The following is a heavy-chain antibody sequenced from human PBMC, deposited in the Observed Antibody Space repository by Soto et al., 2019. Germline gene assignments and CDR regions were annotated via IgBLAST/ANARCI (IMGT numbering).Heavy chain of an antibody. CDR2: INPSGGST. CDR3: ARASPYYDSSGYPHGDAFDI. Sequence: GASVKVSCKASGYTFTSYYMHWVRQAPGQGLEWMGIINPSGGSTSYAQKFQGRVTMTRDTSTSTVYMELSSLRSEDTAVYYCARASPYYDSSGYPHGDAFDIWGQGTMVT. CDR1: GYTFTSYY. D-gene: IGHD3-22*01. J-gene: IGHJ3*02. V-gene: IGHV1-46*01.